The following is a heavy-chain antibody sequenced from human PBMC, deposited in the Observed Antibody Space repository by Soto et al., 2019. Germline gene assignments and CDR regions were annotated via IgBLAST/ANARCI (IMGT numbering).Heavy chain of an antibody. CDR3: ARDRGYSGYDLDN. CDR2: ISRTSSAI. D-gene: IGHD5-12*01. Sequence: SVGSLRLSCAASGFTLSSYSMNWVRQAPGKGLDWVAYISRTSSAIYYADSVKGRFTISRDNANNSLFLQMNSLRDEDTAVYYCARDRGYSGYDLDNWGLGTLVTVSS. V-gene: IGHV3-48*02. CDR1: GFTLSSYS. J-gene: IGHJ4*02.